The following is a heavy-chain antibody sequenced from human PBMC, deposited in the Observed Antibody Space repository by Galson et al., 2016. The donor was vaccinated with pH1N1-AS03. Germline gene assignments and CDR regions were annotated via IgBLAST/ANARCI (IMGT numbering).Heavy chain of an antibody. V-gene: IGHV3-7*03. D-gene: IGHD6-13*01. CDR3: ARSRLYNSQIGFDY. CDR1: GFTFSSYW. Sequence: SLRLSCAASGFTFSSYWMSWVRQAPGKGLEWVANIKEDGSEKYYVDSVKGRFTISRDSSKSTVYMQVNSLRAEDTAVYFCARSRLYNSQIGFDYWAQGTLVTVSS. CDR2: IKEDGSEK. J-gene: IGHJ4*02.